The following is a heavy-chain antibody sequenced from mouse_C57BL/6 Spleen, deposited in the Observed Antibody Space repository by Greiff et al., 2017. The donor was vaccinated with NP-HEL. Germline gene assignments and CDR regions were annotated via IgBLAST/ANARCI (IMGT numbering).Heavy chain of an antibody. CDR1: GYTFTSYW. J-gene: IGHJ2*01. Sequence: VQLQQPGAELVKPGASVKMSCKASGYTFTSYWITWVKQRPGQGLEWIGDIYPGSGSTNYNEKFKSKATLTVDTSSSTAYMQLSSLTSEDSAVYYCARYGSSIYYFDYWGQGTTLTVSS. CDR2: IYPGSGST. CDR3: ARYGSSIYYFDY. D-gene: IGHD1-1*01. V-gene: IGHV1-55*01.